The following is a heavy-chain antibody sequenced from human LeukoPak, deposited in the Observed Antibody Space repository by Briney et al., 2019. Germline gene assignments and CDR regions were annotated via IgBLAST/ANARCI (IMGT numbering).Heavy chain of an antibody. D-gene: IGHD3-22*01. Sequence: SETLSLTCTVSGGSISSSSYYWGWIRQPPGKGREWIGSSYYSGSTYYNPSLKSRVTISVDTSKNQFSLKLSSVTAADTAVYYCAQGYYLDYWGQGTLVTVSS. CDR1: GGSISSSSYY. CDR2: SYYSGST. CDR3: AQGYYLDY. J-gene: IGHJ4*02. V-gene: IGHV4-39*01.